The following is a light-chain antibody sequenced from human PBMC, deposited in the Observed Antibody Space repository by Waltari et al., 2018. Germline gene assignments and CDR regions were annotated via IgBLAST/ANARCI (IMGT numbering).Light chain of an antibody. J-gene: IGLJ2*01. Sequence: QSALTQPASVSGSPGQSITIPCTGTSSAVGGYNSVSWYQDHPGQAPKVIIYDVSDRPSGISERFSGSKSGNTASLTISGLQAEDEADYYCSSQSSDNVVLFGGGTKLTVL. V-gene: IGLV2-14*03. CDR2: DVS. CDR3: SSQSSDNVVL. CDR1: SSAVGGYNS.